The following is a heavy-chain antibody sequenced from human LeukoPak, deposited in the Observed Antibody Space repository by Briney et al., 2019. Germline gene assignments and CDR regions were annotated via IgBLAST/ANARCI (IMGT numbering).Heavy chain of an antibody. D-gene: IGHD3-22*01. CDR3: ARAGLYYYDSSGYYYFDY. CDR2: IYYSGST. CDR1: GGSISSSSYY. Sequence: SETLSLTCIVSGGSISSSSYYWGWIRQPPGKGLEWIGSIYYSGSTYYNPSLKSRVTISVDTSKNQFSLKLSSVTAADTAVYYCARAGLYYYDSSGYYYFDYWGQGTLVTVSS. V-gene: IGHV4-39*07. J-gene: IGHJ4*02.